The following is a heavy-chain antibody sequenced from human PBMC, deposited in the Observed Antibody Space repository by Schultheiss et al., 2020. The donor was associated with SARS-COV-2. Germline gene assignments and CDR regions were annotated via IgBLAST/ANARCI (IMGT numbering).Heavy chain of an antibody. CDR3: ARGSIVLVVYAPDDY. J-gene: IGHJ4*02. V-gene: IGHV4-59*01. Sequence: SQTLSLTCTVSGGSISSYYWSWIRQPPGKGLGWIGYIYYSGSTNYNPSLKSRVTISVDTSKNQFSLKLSSVTAADTAVYYCARGSIVLVVYAPDDYWGQGTLVTVSS. CDR1: GGSISSYY. D-gene: IGHD2-8*02. CDR2: IYYSGST.